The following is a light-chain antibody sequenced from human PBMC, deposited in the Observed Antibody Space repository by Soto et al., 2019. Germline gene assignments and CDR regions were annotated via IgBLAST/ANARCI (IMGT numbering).Light chain of an antibody. V-gene: IGLV2-14*01. CDR2: DVS. Sequence: QSALTQPASVSGSPGQSITISCTGTSSDVGGYNYVSWYQQHPGKAPKLMIYDVSNRPSGVSNRFSGSKSGNTASLTISGIQAEDVADYYCSSYTSSSTLVFGVGTKITLL. CDR1: SSDVGGYNY. CDR3: SSYTSSSTLV. J-gene: IGLJ2*01.